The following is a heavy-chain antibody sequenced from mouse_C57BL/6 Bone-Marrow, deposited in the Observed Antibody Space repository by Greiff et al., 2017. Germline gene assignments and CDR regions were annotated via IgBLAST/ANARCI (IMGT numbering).Heavy chain of an antibody. Sequence: QVHVKQPGAELVRPGTSVKLSCKASGYTFTSYWMHWVKQRPGQGLEWIGVIDPSDSYTNYNQKFKGKATLTVDTSASTAYMQLSSLTSEDSAVYYCASPLPYYWGQGTTRTVSS. D-gene: IGHD5-5*01. CDR1: GYTFTSYW. CDR2: IDPSDSYT. CDR3: ASPLPYY. J-gene: IGHJ2*01. V-gene: IGHV1-59*01.